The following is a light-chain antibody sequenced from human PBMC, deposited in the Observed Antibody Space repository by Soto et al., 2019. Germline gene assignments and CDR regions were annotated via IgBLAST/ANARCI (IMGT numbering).Light chain of an antibody. Sequence: DIQMTQSPSSLSASVGDRVTITCRANQNINHYLNWYQFKPEKAPKLLIYSTSNLRSGVPPRFSGNGSATDFTLTISTLQPEDSATYYCQQSYTTPRTFGQGSKLEIK. CDR1: QNINHY. CDR2: STS. J-gene: IGKJ2*01. CDR3: QQSYTTPRT. V-gene: IGKV1-39*01.